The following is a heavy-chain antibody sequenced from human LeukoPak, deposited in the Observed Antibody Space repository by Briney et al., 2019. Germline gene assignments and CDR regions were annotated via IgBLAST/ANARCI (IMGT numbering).Heavy chain of an antibody. Sequence: PGGSLRLSCAASGFTFSSYAMNWVRQDPGKGLEWVSAISNSGVNTYYADSVRGRFTISRDNSKNTLYLQMNSLRAEDTAIYYCAKALISSTYYFDVWGRGTLVTVSS. J-gene: IGHJ2*01. CDR3: AKALISSTYYFDV. D-gene: IGHD2-15*01. V-gene: IGHV3-23*01. CDR2: ISNSGVNT. CDR1: GFTFSSYA.